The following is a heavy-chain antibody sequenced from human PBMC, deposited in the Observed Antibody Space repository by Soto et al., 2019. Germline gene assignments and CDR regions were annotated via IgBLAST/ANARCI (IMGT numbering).Heavy chain of an antibody. J-gene: IGHJ4*02. V-gene: IGHV3-53*01. CDR3: ARINYDNSGTIFDY. D-gene: IGHD3-22*01. CDR1: GITVSSYY. Sequence: HPGGSLRLSCAVSGITVSSYYMSWVRQAAGKGLEWVSVIYAGTITYYADSVKGRFTIYRDNSKNTLNLEMNSLRVEDTAVYYCARINYDNSGTIFDYWGQGTLATVSS. CDR2: IYAGTIT.